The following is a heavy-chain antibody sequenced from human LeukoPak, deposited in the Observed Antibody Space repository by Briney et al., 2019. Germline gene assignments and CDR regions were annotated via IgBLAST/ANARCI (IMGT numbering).Heavy chain of an antibody. J-gene: IGHJ6*03. V-gene: IGHV4-61*02. CDR2: IYTSGST. CDR3: ARAGVVAAYYYYYYMDV. D-gene: IGHD2-15*01. CDR1: GGSISSGSYY. Sequence: SETLSLTCTVSGGSISSGSYYWSWIRQPAGKGLEWIGRIYTSGSTNYNPSLKSRVTISVDTSKNQFSLKLSSVTAADTAVYYCARAGVVAAYYYYYYMDVWGKGTTATVSS.